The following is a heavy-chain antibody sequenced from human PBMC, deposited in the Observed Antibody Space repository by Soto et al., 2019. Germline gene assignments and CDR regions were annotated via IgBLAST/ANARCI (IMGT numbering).Heavy chain of an antibody. V-gene: IGHV3-74*01. CDR3: ARGGFSGSGSYIQGDY. CDR2: IKSDGSSI. D-gene: IGHD3-10*01. J-gene: IGHJ4*02. CDR1: GFTFSNYW. Sequence: EVQLVESGGGLVQPGGSLRLSCAASGFTFSNYWMHWVRQAPGKGLVWVSRIKSDGSSISYADSVKGRFTISRDNARNTLYLQMNSLRAEDTAVYYCARGGFSGSGSYIQGDYWGQGTRVTVSS.